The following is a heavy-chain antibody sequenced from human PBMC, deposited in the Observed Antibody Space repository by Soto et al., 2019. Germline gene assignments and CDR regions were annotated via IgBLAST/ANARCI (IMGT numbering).Heavy chain of an antibody. CDR1: GFTFSSYA. Sequence: GSLRLSCAASGFTFSSYAMSWVRQAPGKGLEWVSAISGSGGSTYYADSVKGRFTISRDNSKNTLYLQMNSLRAEDTAVYYCAKKAQIFGVVIIHYFDYWGQGTLVTVSS. CDR2: ISGSGGST. CDR3: AKKAQIFGVVIIHYFDY. D-gene: IGHD3-3*01. J-gene: IGHJ4*02. V-gene: IGHV3-23*01.